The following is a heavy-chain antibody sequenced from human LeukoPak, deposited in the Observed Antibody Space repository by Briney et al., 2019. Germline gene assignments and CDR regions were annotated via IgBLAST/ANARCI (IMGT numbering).Heavy chain of an antibody. CDR2: IYYSGST. V-gene: IGHV4-59*01. D-gene: IGHD3-16*01. Sequence: SETLSLTCAVYGGSFSGYYWSWIRQPPGKGLEWIGYIYYSGSTNYNPSLKSRVTISVDTSKNQFSLKLSSVTAADTAVYYCARGVWGSLGYWGQGTLVTVSS. CDR3: ARGVWGSLGY. CDR1: GGSFSGYY. J-gene: IGHJ4*02.